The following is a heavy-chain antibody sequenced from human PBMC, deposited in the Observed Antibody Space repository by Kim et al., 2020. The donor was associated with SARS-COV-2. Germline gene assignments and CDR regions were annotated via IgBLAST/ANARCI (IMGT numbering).Heavy chain of an antibody. J-gene: IGHJ6*01. CDR3: GRDMGPLYGSGRSDYYD. CDR1: GFTFSSYA. D-gene: IGHD3-10*01. CDR2: ISGSGGSK. Sequence: GGSLRLSCAASGFTFSSYAMSWVRQAPGKGLEWVSAISGSGGSKYPADSVKGRFTISRDTSKNTQFLQMNSLSAEDTAVYYSGRDMGPLYGSGRSDYYD. V-gene: IGHV3-23*01.